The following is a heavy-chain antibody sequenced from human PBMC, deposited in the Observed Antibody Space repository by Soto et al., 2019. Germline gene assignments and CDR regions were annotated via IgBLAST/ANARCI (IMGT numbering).Heavy chain of an antibody. J-gene: IGHJ6*02. V-gene: IGHV1-69*01. CDR2: IIPIFGTA. CDR3: ARTRIVGPYYYYYGMDV. Sequence: QVQLVQSGAEVKKPGSSVKVSCKASGDTFSSYAISWVRQAPGQGLEWMGGIIPIFGTANYAQKFQGRVTITADESTSTAYMELSSLRSEDTAVYYCARTRIVGPYYYYYGMDVWGQGTTVTVSS. D-gene: IGHD1-26*01. CDR1: GDTFSSYA.